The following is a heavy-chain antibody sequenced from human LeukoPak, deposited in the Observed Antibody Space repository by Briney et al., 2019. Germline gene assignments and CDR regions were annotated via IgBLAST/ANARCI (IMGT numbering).Heavy chain of an antibody. CDR1: AGSISSGGYY. CDR2: IYYSGST. J-gene: IGHJ4*02. V-gene: IGHV4-31*03. Sequence: SETLSLTCTVSAGSISSGGYYWSWIRQHPGKGLEWIGYIYYSGSTYYNPSLKSRVTISVDTSKNQFSLKLSSVTAADTAVYYCARERDSSGYYFDYWGQGTLVTVSS. D-gene: IGHD3-22*01. CDR3: ARERDSSGYYFDY.